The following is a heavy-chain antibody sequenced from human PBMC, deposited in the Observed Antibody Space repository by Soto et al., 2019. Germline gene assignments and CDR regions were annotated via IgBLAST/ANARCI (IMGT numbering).Heavy chain of an antibody. D-gene: IGHD2-15*01. J-gene: IGHJ6*02. Sequence: EVQLVESGGGLIQPGGSLRLSCAASGFTVSSNYMSWVRQAPGKGLEWVSVIYSGGSTYYVDSVKGRFTISRDNSKNMLYLQMNSLRAEDTAVYYCARGGGSCYGCGMDVWGQGTTVTVSS. CDR2: IYSGGST. V-gene: IGHV3-53*01. CDR3: ARGGGSCYGCGMDV. CDR1: GFTVSSNY.